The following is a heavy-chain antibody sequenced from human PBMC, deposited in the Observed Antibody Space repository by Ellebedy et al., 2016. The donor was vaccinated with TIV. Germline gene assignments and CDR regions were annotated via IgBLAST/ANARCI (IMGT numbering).Heavy chain of an antibody. V-gene: IGHV1-69*13. Sequence: ASVKVSCKASGGTFSSYAISWVRQAPGQGLEWMGGIIPIFGTANYAQKFQGRVTITADESTSTAYMELSSLRSEDTAVYYCARDLFGSGSYYFLPAWGQGTLVTVSS. CDR1: GGTFSSYA. D-gene: IGHD1-26*01. CDR3: ARDLFGSGSYYFLPA. J-gene: IGHJ4*02. CDR2: IIPIFGTA.